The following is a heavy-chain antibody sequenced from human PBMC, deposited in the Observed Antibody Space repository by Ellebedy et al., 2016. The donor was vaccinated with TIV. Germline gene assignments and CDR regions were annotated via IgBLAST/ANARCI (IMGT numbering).Heavy chain of an antibody. J-gene: IGHJ6*02. CDR3: ARGMAPYGMDV. CDR2: LNPNSGGT. CDR1: GYPFTGYY. Sequence: ASVKVSCKASGYPFTGYYLHWVRQPPGQGLEWMGWLNPNSGGTNYAQKFQGRVTMTRDTSISTAYMELSRLRSDDTAVYYCARGMAPYGMDVWGQGTTVTVSS. D-gene: IGHD2-8*01. V-gene: IGHV1-2*02.